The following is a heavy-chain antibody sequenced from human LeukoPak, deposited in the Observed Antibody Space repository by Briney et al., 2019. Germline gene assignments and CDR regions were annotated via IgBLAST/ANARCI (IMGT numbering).Heavy chain of an antibody. CDR2: IYSGGGT. Sequence: GGSLRLSCVDSALSVGSDFMSWVRQAPGKGLEWVSVIYSGGGTYYADSVKGRFIISRDNSKNTLYLQMNSLRAEDTAVYYCARDQKSYCGGACYLDYWGQGTLVTVSS. D-gene: IGHD2-21*02. CDR3: ARDQKSYCGGACYLDY. V-gene: IGHV3-66*01. J-gene: IGHJ4*02. CDR1: ALSVGSDF.